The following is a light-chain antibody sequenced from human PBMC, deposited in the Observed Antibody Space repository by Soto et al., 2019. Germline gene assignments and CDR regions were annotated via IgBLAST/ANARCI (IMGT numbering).Light chain of an antibody. CDR3: SSYAGSSKV. Sequence: PVLTYPPSASGTPGQSFAIPCTETSSDVGGYNYGSWYQQHPGKAAKLMIYEVNKRPSGVPDRFSGSKSGNTASLTVSGLQAEDEADYYCSSYAGSSKVFGTGTKVTVL. J-gene: IGLJ1*01. CDR2: EVN. CDR1: SSDVGGYNY. V-gene: IGLV2-8*01.